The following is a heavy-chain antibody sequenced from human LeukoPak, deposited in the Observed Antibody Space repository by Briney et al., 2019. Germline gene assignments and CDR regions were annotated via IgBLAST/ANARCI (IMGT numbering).Heavy chain of an antibody. CDR2: IYYSGST. Sequence: PSQTLSLTCTVFGDSISSGLHYWSWIRQSAGKGLEWIGHIYYSGSTNYNPSLKSRVTISVDTSKNQFSLKLSSVTAADTAVYYCAREREGPYGYLDYWGQGTLVTVSS. CDR1: GDSISSGLHY. J-gene: IGHJ4*02. V-gene: IGHV4-61*09. D-gene: IGHD4-17*01. CDR3: AREREGPYGYLDY.